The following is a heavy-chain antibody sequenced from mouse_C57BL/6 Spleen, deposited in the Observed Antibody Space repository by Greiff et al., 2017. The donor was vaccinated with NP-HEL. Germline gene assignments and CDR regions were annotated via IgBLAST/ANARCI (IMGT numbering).Heavy chain of an antibody. V-gene: IGHV1-69*01. CDR2: IDPSDSYT. CDR1: GYTFTSYW. CDR3: ASAGDYYGSRGAMDY. Sequence: QVQLQQPGAELVMPGASVKLSCKASGYTFTSYWMHWVKQRPGQGLEWIGEIDPSDSYTNYNQKFKGKSTLTVDKSSSTAYMQLSSLTSEDSAVYYCASAGDYYGSRGAMDYWGQGTSVTVSS. D-gene: IGHD1-1*01. J-gene: IGHJ4*01.